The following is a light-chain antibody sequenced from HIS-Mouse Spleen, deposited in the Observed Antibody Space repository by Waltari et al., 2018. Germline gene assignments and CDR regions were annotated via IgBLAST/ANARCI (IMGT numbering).Light chain of an antibody. Sequence: DIQLTQSPSFLSASVGDRVTITCRASQGISSYLAWSQQKPGKAPKLLIYAASTLQSGVPSMFSGSGSGTEFTLTISSLQPEDFATYYCQQLNSYPPTFGQGTKVEIK. CDR2: AAS. CDR3: QQLNSYPPT. V-gene: IGKV1-9*01. J-gene: IGKJ1*01. CDR1: QGISSY.